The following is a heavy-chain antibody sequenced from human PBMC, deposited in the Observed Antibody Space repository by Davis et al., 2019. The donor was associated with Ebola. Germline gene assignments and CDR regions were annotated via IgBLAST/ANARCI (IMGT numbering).Heavy chain of an antibody. CDR3: ASALGYCSGGSCSHFDP. J-gene: IGHJ5*02. CDR1: GGSISSSY. D-gene: IGHD2-15*01. V-gene: IGHV4-59*08. CDR2: IYYSGST. Sequence: SETLSLTCTVSGGSISSSYWSWIRQPPGKGLEWIGYIYYSGSTYYNPSLKSRVTISVDTSKNQFSLKLSSVTAADTAVYYCASALGYCSGGSCSHFDPWGQGTLVTVSS.